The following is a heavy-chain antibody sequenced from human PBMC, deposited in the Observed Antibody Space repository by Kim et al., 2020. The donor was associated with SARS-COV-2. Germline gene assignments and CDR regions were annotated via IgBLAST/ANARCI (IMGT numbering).Heavy chain of an antibody. CDR2: IIPIFGTA. CDR3: ARDRGQQLGPEGYYFDY. CDR1: GGTFSSYA. D-gene: IGHD6-13*01. J-gene: IGHJ4*02. Sequence: SVKVSCKASGGTFSSYAISWVRQAPGQGLEWMGGIIPIFGTANYAQKFQGRVTITADESTSTAYMELSSLRSEDTAVYYCARDRGQQLGPEGYYFDYWGQGTLVTVSS. V-gene: IGHV1-69*13.